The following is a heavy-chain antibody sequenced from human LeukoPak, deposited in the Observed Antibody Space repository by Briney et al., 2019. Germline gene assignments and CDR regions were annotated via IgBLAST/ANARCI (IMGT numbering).Heavy chain of an antibody. CDR2: FYYSGST. V-gene: IGHV4-61*03. CDR1: GGSISSGGYY. Sequence: PSETLSLTCTVSGGSISSGGYYWSWIRQPPGKGLEWIGFFYYSGSTNYNPSLKSRVTISVDTSKNHFSLKLSSVTAADTAVYYCARGPGGYSYGYYFDYWGQGTLVTVSS. J-gene: IGHJ4*02. D-gene: IGHD5-18*01. CDR3: ARGPGGYSYGYYFDY.